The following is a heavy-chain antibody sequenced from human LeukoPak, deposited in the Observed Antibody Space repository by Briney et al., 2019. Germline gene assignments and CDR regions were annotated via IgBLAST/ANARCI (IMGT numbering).Heavy chain of an antibody. J-gene: IGHJ6*03. V-gene: IGHV4-39*01. Sequence: SETLSLTCTVSGGSISSYYWGWIRQPPGKGLEWIGSIYYSGSTYYNPSLKSRVTISVDTSKNQFSLKLSSVTAADTAVYYCASTYYDFWSGYPPYYYYYMDVWGKGTAVTVSS. CDR3: ASTYYDFWSGYPPYYYYYMDV. CDR1: GGSISSYY. D-gene: IGHD3-3*01. CDR2: IYYSGST.